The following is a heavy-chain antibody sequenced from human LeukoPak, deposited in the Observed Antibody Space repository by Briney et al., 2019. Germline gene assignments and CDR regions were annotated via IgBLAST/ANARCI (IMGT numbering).Heavy chain of an antibody. Sequence: SETLSLTCTVSGGSISRGDYYWRWIRQPPGKGLEWIGYIYHSGSTYYNPSLKSRVTISVDTSKNQFSLKLSSVTAADTAVYYCARYCSGGSCYSVYFDYWGQGTLVTVSS. D-gene: IGHD2-15*01. V-gene: IGHV4-30-4*08. CDR2: IYHSGST. CDR3: ARYCSGGSCYSVYFDY. CDR1: GGSISRGDYY. J-gene: IGHJ4*02.